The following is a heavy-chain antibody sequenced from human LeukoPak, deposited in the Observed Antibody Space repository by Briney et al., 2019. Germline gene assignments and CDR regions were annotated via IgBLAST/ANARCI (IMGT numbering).Heavy chain of an antibody. CDR3: ARESDPAV. CDR1: GGSISGYY. Sequence: SETLSLTCTVSGGSISGYYWTWIRQPPGKGLEWIGYVYYSGSTSYNPSLKSRLTISVDTSMNQFSLKLSSVTAADTALYYCARESDPAVWGQGVLVTVSS. V-gene: IGHV4-59*01. D-gene: IGHD4-17*01. J-gene: IGHJ4*02. CDR2: VYYSGST.